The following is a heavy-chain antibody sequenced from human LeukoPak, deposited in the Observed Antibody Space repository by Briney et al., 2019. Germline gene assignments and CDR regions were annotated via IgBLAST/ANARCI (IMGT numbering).Heavy chain of an antibody. Sequence: RPGGSLRLSCAASGFTFDDYGMSWVRQAPGKGLEWVSGINWNGGSTGYANSVKGRFTISRDIAKNSLYLQMNSLRAEDTALYYCARASSGELLSGFAYWGQGTLVTVSS. CDR3: ARASSGELLSGFAY. D-gene: IGHD3-10*01. J-gene: IGHJ4*02. CDR2: INWNGGST. V-gene: IGHV3-20*04. CDR1: GFTFDDYG.